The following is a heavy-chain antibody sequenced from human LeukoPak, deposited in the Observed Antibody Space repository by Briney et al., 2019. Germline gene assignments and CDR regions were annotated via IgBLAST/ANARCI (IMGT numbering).Heavy chain of an antibody. CDR1: GGSISSHY. D-gene: IGHD2-2*01. Sequence: SETLSPTCTVSGGSISSHYWSWIRQPPGKGLEWIGYIYYSGSTNYNPSLKSRVTISVDTSKNQFSLKLRSVTAADTAVYYCARVEGYCSSTSCYAFDIWGQETMVTVSS. CDR3: ARVEGYCSSTSCYAFDI. V-gene: IGHV4-59*11. J-gene: IGHJ3*02. CDR2: IYYSGST.